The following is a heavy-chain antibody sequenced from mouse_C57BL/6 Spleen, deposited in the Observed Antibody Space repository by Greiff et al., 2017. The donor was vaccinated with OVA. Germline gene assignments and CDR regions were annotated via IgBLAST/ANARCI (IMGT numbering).Heavy chain of an antibody. CDR2: FYPGSGSI. CDR1: GYTFTEYT. J-gene: IGHJ1*03. D-gene: IGHD1-1*01. CDR3: ARDEGAYGSSSYGYFDV. Sequence: QVQLQQSGAELVKPGASVKLSCKASGYTFTEYTIHWVKQRSGQGLEWIGWFYPGSGSIKYNEKFKDKATLTADKSSSTAYLQLSRLTAEYSAVYFCARDEGAYGSSSYGYFDVWGTGTTVTVSS. V-gene: IGHV1-62-2*01.